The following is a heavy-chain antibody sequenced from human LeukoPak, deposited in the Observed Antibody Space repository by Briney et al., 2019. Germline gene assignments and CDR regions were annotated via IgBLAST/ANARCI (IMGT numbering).Heavy chain of an antibody. J-gene: IGHJ4*02. CDR3: ARDLESRYSYGYGSGY. CDR2: IIPIFGTA. D-gene: IGHD5-18*01. V-gene: IGHV1-69*13. CDR1: GGTFSSYA. Sequence: ASVKVSCKASGGTFSSYAISWVRQAPGQGLEWMGGIIPIFGTANYAQKFQGRVTITADESTSTAYMELSSLRSEDTAVYYCARDLESRYSYGYGSGYRGQGTLVTVSS.